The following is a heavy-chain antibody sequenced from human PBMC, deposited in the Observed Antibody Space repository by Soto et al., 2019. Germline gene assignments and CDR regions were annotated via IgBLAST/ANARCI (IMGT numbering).Heavy chain of an antibody. D-gene: IGHD3-16*02. V-gene: IGHV3-15*01. CDR3: VIYDYIWGTYRVRWAY. CDR1: GFPCSDSW. Sequence: GGSLRLPWVASGFPCSDSWMRWVRQAQGKGLEWVARIKSETDGGTTDYAAPVEGRFTISRDDSKNTLDLQMNSLKTEDTAVYYCVIYDYIWGTYRVRWAYWGQGTLVTVSS. J-gene: IGHJ4*02. CDR2: IKSETDGGTT.